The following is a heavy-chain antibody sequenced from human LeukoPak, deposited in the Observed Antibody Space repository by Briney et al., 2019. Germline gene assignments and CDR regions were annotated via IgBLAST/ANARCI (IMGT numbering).Heavy chain of an antibody. J-gene: IGHJ4*02. CDR1: GFTFSTYG. CDR2: IWFDGSQT. D-gene: IGHD2-15*01. V-gene: IGHV3-33*01. Sequence: GRSLRLSCAASGFTFSTYGMHWVRQAPGKGLEWVTIIWFDGSQTYYADSAKGRFTSSRDNSKNMLYLQMNNLKVEDTAVYYCARCNGGSCYMDYWGQGTLVTVSS. CDR3: ARCNGGSCYMDY.